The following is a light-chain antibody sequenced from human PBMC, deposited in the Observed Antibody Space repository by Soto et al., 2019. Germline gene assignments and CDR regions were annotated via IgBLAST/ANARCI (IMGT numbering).Light chain of an antibody. V-gene: IGLV2-14*03. CDR2: DFF. CDR3: SSHPTSTTRA. Sequence: QSALTQPASVSGPPGQSITISCTGTSGDVGGYNSVSWYQQHPGKAPKLIIYDFFYRPSGISNRFSGSKSGNTASLTISGLQAEDEADYYCSSHPTSTTRAFGGGTKLTVL. J-gene: IGLJ2*01. CDR1: SGDVGGYNS.